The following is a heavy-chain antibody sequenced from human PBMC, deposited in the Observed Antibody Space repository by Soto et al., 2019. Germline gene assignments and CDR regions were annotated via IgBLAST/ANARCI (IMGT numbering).Heavy chain of an antibody. V-gene: IGHV3-53*01. D-gene: IGHD2-15*01. Sequence: LRLSCAASGFTVSSNYMSWVRQAPGKGLEWVSLIYSGGSTDYAGSAKGRFTVSRDNSKNTLYLQMNSLRAEDTAVYYCARLREAAAIDYWGQGTLVTVSS. J-gene: IGHJ4*02. CDR2: IYSGGST. CDR3: ARLREAAAIDY. CDR1: GFTVSSNY.